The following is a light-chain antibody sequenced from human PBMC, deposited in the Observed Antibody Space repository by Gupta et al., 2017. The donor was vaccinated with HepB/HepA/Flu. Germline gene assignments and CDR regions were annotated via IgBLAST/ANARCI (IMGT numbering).Light chain of an antibody. CDR2: KAY. J-gene: IGKJ1*01. CDR3: QQYNSQGT. Sequence: DIQMTQSPFTLSASVGDRVTITCRASQSISNWLACYQQKAGKAPKLLIYKAYSLESGVPSRFSGSGSGTEFTLTISSLQPDDFATYYCQQYNSQGTFGQGTKVEIK. V-gene: IGKV1-5*03. CDR1: QSISNW.